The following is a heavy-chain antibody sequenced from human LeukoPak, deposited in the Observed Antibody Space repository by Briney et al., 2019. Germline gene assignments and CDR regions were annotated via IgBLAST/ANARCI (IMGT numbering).Heavy chain of an antibody. CDR1: IECFHQLY. Sequence: SETLSLLRAVWIECFHQLYGSGVTQPPGRGLEWIGEINHSGSTNYNPSLKSRVTISVDTSKNQFSLKLSSVTAADAAVYCSRGCSDNCYLSYFYLWGRGTLVTVSS. D-gene: IGHD2-15*01. V-gene: IGHV4-34*01. J-gene: IGHJ2*01. CDR2: INHSGST. CDR3: RGCSDNCYLSYFYL.